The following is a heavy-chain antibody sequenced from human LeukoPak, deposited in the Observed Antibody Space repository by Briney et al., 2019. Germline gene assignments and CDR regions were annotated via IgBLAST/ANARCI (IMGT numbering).Heavy chain of an antibody. CDR2: ISSSGSTL. J-gene: IGHJ4*02. CDR3: ARSGYLGPDY. D-gene: IGHD2-2*01. Sequence: GGSLRLSCAASGFTFSSFEMNWVRQAPGKGLEWLSYISSSGSTLYYADSVKGRFTISRDNAKNSLYLQMNSLRGEDTGVYYCARSGYLGPDYWGRGTLVTVSS. V-gene: IGHV3-48*03. CDR1: GFTFSSFE.